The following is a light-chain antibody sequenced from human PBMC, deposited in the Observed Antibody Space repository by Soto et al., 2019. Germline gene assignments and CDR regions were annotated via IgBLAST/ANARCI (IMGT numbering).Light chain of an antibody. CDR2: DAS. Sequence: EIVLTQSPATLSLSPGERATLSCRASQSVSSYLAWYQQKPGQAPRPLIYDASNRATGIPARFSGSGSGTEFTLTISSLVPEDFSVYYCQQRSNWPPLTFGGGTKVEIK. CDR1: QSVSSY. CDR3: QQRSNWPPLT. V-gene: IGKV3-11*01. J-gene: IGKJ4*01.